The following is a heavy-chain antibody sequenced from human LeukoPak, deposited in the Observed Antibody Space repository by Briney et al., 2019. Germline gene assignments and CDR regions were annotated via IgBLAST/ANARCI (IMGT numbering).Heavy chain of an antibody. D-gene: IGHD6-6*01. CDR1: GFTFSSYA. Sequence: GGSLRLSCAASGFTFSSYAMSWVRQAPGKGLEWVSAISGSGGSTYYADSVRGRFTISRDNYKNTLYLKMNSLRAEDMAVYYCAKDGVSIAARPGYFDYWGQGTLVTVSS. V-gene: IGHV3-23*01. CDR3: AKDGVSIAARPGYFDY. J-gene: IGHJ4*02. CDR2: ISGSGGST.